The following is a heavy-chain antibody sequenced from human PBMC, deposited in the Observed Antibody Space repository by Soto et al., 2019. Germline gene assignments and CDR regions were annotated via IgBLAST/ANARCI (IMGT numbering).Heavy chain of an antibody. J-gene: IGHJ6*02. D-gene: IGHD6-13*01. CDR2: IDPSDSYT. CDR3: ARHGVGFPALAAAGTSYYYGMDV. Sequence: EVQLVQSGAEVKKPGESLRISCKGSGYSFTSYWISWVRQMPGKGLEWMGRIDPSDSYTNYSPSFQGHVTISADKSISTAYLQWSSLKASDTAMYYCARHGVGFPALAAAGTSYYYGMDVWGQGTTVTVSS. CDR1: GYSFTSYW. V-gene: IGHV5-10-1*03.